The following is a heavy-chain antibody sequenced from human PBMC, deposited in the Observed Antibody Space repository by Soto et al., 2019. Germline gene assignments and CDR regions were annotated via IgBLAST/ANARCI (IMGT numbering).Heavy chain of an antibody. V-gene: IGHV3-30-3*01. CDR3: ARDPAVTTVVNLSKGHGMDV. CDR2: ISYDGSNK. J-gene: IGHJ6*01. D-gene: IGHD4-17*01. CDR1: GFTFSSYA. Sequence: QVQLVESGGGVVQPGRSLRLSCAASGFTFSSYAMHWVRQAPGKGLERVAVISYDGSNKYYADSVKGRFTISRDNSKNTLHLQMNSLRAEDTAVYYCARDPAVTTVVNLSKGHGMDVWGQGATVTVSS.